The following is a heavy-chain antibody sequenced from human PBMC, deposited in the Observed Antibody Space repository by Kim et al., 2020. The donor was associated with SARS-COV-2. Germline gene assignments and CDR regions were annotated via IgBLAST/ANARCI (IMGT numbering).Heavy chain of an antibody. CDR2: MNPNSGNT. D-gene: IGHD3-10*01. CDR1: GYTFTSYD. V-gene: IGHV1-8*01. CDR3: AREPYGSGSYSSLNWPLYYYYYGMDV. Sequence: ASVKVSCKASGYTFTSYDINWVRQATGQGLEWMGWMNPNSGNTGYAQKFQGRVTMTRNTSISTAYMELSSLRSEDTAVYYCAREPYGSGSYSSLNWPLYYYYYGMDVWGQGTTVTVSS. J-gene: IGHJ6*02.